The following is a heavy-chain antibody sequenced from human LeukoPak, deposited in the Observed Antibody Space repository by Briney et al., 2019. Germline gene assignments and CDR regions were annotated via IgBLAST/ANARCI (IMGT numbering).Heavy chain of an antibody. CDR3: ARGGSSWYESVSYFDY. J-gene: IGHJ4*02. CDR1: GGSISSYY. V-gene: IGHV4-4*07. D-gene: IGHD6-13*01. Sequence: SETLSLTCTVSGGSISSYYRSWIRQPAGKGLEWIGRIYTSGSTNYNPSLKSRVTMSVDTSKNQFSLKLSSVTAADTAVYYCARGGSSWYESVSYFDYWGQGTLVTVSS. CDR2: IYTSGST.